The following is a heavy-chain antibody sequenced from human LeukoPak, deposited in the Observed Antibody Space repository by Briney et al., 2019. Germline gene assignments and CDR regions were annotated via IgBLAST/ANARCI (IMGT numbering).Heavy chain of an antibody. CDR2: VNHSGST. CDR3: VREYTTSSTAFDI. V-gene: IGHV4-34*01. Sequence: SETLSLTCAVYGGSFSDYYWSWIRQPPGKGLEWIGDVNHSGSTNYNPSLKSRVTISLDTSKNQFSLKLSSVTAADTAVYYCVREYTTSSTAFDIWGQGTMVTVSS. D-gene: IGHD6-6*01. CDR1: GGSFSDYY. J-gene: IGHJ3*02.